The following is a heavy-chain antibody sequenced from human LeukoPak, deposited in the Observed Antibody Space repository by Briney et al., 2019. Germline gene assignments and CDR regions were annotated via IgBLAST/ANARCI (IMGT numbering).Heavy chain of an antibody. Sequence: GGSLRLSCAASGFTFSSYGMSWVRQSPGKGLEWVSGVSGGSGTTYYAYYADSVKGRFTISRDNSKNTLYLQMNSLRAEDTAVYYCAKFDEALTGYFGYWGQGTLVTVSS. CDR1: GFTFSSYG. CDR2: VSGGSGTTYYA. J-gene: IGHJ4*02. D-gene: IGHD3-9*01. V-gene: IGHV3-23*01. CDR3: AKFDEALTGYFGY.